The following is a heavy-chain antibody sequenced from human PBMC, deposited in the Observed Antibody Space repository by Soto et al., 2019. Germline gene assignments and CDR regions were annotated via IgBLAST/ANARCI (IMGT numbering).Heavy chain of an antibody. CDR2: VHHSWGS. CDR3: ARQGFGALHGHVDV. D-gene: IGHD3-10*01. CDR1: GGSISSYY. Sequence: QVQLQESGPGLVKPSETLSLSCTVSGGSISSYYWSWIRQPPGKGMEWIGYVHHSWGSTYNPSLQRRVAISLDTSKSQFSLMLTSVTATDTAVYYCARQGFGALHGHVDVWGQGTTVTVSS. J-gene: IGHJ6*02. V-gene: IGHV4-59*08.